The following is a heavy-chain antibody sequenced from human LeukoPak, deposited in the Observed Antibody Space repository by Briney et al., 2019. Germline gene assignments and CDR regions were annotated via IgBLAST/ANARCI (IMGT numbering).Heavy chain of an antibody. J-gene: IGHJ6*02. CDR3: ARVDV. Sequence: GGSLRLSCAASGFTFSSYAMNWVRQAPGEGLEWVSAISSGGGATYYADSVKGRFTISRDNSKNTLYLQLNILRADDTALYYCARVDVWGQGATVTVSS. CDR1: GFTFSSYA. V-gene: IGHV3-23*01. CDR2: ISSGGGAT.